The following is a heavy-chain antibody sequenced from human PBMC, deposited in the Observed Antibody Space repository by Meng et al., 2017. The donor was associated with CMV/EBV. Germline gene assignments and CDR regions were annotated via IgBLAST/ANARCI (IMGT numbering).Heavy chain of an antibody. CDR1: GGTFSSYA. D-gene: IGHD3-3*01. Sequence: SVKVSCKASGGTFSSYAISWVRQAPGQGLEWMGWIIPILGIANYAQKFQGRVTITADKSTSTAYMELSSLRSEDTAVYYCARERVTIFGVVTLYDAMDVWGQGTTVTVSS. J-gene: IGHJ6*02. V-gene: IGHV1-69*10. CDR2: IIPILGIA. CDR3: ARERVTIFGVVTLYDAMDV.